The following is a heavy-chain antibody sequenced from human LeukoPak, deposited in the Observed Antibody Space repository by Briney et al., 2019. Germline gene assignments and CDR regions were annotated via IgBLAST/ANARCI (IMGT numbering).Heavy chain of an antibody. Sequence: ASVKVSCKASGYTFTSYAMNWVRQAPGQGLEWMGWINTNTGNPTYAQGFTGRFVFSLDTSVSTAYLQISSLKAEDTAVYYCATQTTVTDRYYYYYYMDVWGKGTTVTVSS. J-gene: IGHJ6*03. CDR2: INTNTGNP. CDR1: GYTFTSYA. D-gene: IGHD4-17*01. V-gene: IGHV7-4-1*02. CDR3: ATQTTVTDRYYYYYYMDV.